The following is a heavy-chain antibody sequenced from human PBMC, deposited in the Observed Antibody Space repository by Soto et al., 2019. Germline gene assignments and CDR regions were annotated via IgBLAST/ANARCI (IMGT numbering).Heavy chain of an antibody. V-gene: IGHV3-48*02. CDR1: GFTFSTFS. J-gene: IGHJ4*02. Sequence: PGGSLRLSCAASGFTFSTFSMNWVRQAPGKGLEWLSYIGGSGGSISYADSVKDRFTISRDNGKNTLYLQMSSLRDEDTAVYYCARDLAWAFDSWGQGALVTVSS. CDR2: IGGSGGSI. CDR3: ARDLAWAFDS. D-gene: IGHD1-26*01.